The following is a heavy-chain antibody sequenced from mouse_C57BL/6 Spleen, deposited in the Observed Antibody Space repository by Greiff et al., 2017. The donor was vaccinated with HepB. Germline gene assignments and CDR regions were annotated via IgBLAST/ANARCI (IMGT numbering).Heavy chain of an antibody. V-gene: IGHV1-69*01. J-gene: IGHJ3*01. CDR2: IDPSDSYT. CDR3: AREDYDGFAY. Sequence: QVQLQQPGAELVMPGASVKLSCKASGYTFTSYWMHWVKQRPGQCLEWIGEIDPSDSYTNYNQKFKGKSTLTVDKSSSTAYMELHSLTSEDSAVYFCAREDYDGFAYWGQGTLVTVSA. D-gene: IGHD2-4*01. CDR1: GYTFTSYW.